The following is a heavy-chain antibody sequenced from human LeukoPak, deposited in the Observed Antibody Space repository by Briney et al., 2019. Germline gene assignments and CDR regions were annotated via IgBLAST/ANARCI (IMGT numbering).Heavy chain of an antibody. CDR1: GYTFSNHY. V-gene: IGHV1-46*01. D-gene: IGHD4-17*01. J-gene: IGHJ4*02. CDR3: ARGGDYVGGNFDF. CDR2: INPSGGYT. Sequence: ASVKVTCKASGYTFSNHYMHWVRQAPGQGLEWMGIINPSGGYTSFAQKFQDRVTMTRDTSTSTVYMQLSSLRSEGTAVYYCARGGDYVGGNFDFWGQGALVTVSS.